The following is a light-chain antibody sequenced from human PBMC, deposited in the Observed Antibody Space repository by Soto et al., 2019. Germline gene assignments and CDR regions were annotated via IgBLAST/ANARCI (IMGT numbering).Light chain of an antibody. V-gene: IGLV1-44*01. CDR2: YTN. J-gene: IGLJ2*01. CDR1: SSNIGLND. CDR3: AAWYDSMNGPV. Sequence: QSVLTQPPSASGTPGQTVTISCSGSSSNIGLNDVHWYRQLSGTAPQILIYYTNKHATGVPDRFSGSRSCTSASLAIHGRQSEDEADYHCAAWYDSMNGPVFGGGTKLTVL.